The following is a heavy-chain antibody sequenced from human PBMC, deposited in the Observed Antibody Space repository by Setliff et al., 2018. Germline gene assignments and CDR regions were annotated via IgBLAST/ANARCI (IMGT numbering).Heavy chain of an antibody. J-gene: IGHJ6*03. D-gene: IGHD4-4*01. V-gene: IGHV7-4-1*02. CDR2: INTNTGNP. CDR3: ARASRFGTTVYRGSYYMDV. CDR1: GYAFGSSG. Sequence: GASVKVSCKASGYAFGSSGISWVRQAPGQGLELMGWINTNTGNPSYAQGFTGRYVFSLDTSVSTAYLQISSLKAEDSAVYYCARASRFGTTVYRGSYYMDVWGKGTTVTVS.